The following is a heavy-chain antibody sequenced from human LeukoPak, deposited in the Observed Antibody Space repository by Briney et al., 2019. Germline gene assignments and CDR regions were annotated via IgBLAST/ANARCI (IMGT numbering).Heavy chain of an antibody. Sequence: GGSLRLSCAASGFTFSSYAMSWVRQAPGKGLEWVSSISSSSSYIYYADSVKGRFTISRDNAKNSLYLQMNSLGAEDTAVYYCARDPDGGNTLDYWGQGTLVTVSS. CDR1: GFTFSSYA. CDR3: ARDPDGGNTLDY. V-gene: IGHV3-21*01. J-gene: IGHJ4*02. D-gene: IGHD4-23*01. CDR2: ISSSSSYI.